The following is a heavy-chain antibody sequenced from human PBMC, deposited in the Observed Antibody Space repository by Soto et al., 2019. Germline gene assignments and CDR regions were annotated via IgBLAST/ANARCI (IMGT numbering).Heavy chain of an antibody. D-gene: IGHD6-13*01. CDR2: IYYSGST. V-gene: IGHV4-39*01. J-gene: IGHJ6*02. Sequence: SETLSLTCTVSGGSISSSSYYWGWIRQPPGKGLEWIGSIYYSGSTYYNPSLKIRVTISVDTSKNQFSLKLSSVTAADTAVYYCARVGRSSSWSTAKNYYYYYGMDVWGQGTTVTVSS. CDR1: GGSISSSSYY. CDR3: ARVGRSSSWSTAKNYYYYYGMDV.